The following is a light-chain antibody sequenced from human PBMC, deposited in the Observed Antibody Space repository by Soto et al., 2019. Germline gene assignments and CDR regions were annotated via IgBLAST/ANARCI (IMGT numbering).Light chain of an antibody. V-gene: IGLV2-14*01. CDR1: SSDVGSYKY. CDR2: DVS. J-gene: IGLJ1*01. Sequence: QSVLTQPASVSGSPGQSITISCTGTSSDVGSYKYVSWYQQHPGQAPKLMIYDVSNRPSGVSDRFSGSKSGNTASLTISGLQAEDEADYYCNSYTSSSTLYVFGTGTKVTVL. CDR3: NSYTSSSTLYV.